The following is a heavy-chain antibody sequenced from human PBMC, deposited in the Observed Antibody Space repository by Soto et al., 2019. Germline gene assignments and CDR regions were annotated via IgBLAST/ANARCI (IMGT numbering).Heavy chain of an antibody. J-gene: IGHJ6*02. D-gene: IGHD4-17*01. V-gene: IGHV3-23*01. Sequence: GGSLRLSCAASGFTFSSYSMNWVRQAPGKGLEWASAISGSGGSTYYADSVKGRFTISRDNSKNTLYLQMNSLRAEDTAVYYCAKDDYGDYYYYYGMDVWGQGTTVTVSS. CDR2: ISGSGGST. CDR1: GFTFSSYS. CDR3: AKDDYGDYYYYYGMDV.